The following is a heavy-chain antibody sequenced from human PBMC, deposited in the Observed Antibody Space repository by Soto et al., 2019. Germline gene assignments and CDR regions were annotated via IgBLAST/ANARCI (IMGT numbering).Heavy chain of an antibody. CDR2: IDSSTKYT. V-gene: IGHV3-11*05. CDR3: AREYYYSMDG. J-gene: IGHJ6*02. Sequence: QVQLVESGGGLVRPGGSLRLSCEASGFTFRGYYMTWFRQAPGKGLEWLSYIDSSTKYTNYADSVKGRFTISRDNAKNSLYQQMSSLKAADTAVYYRAREYYYSMDGWRRGTMVNVP. CDR1: GFTFRGYY.